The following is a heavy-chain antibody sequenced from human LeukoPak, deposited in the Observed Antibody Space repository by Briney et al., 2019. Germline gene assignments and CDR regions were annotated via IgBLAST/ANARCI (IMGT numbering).Heavy chain of an antibody. CDR3: ARGIGTSYDSSRDAFDI. CDR2: IYSPGTN. Sequence: SETLSLTCTVSADSINSGDYYWSWIRQPAGKGLEWIGRIYSPGTNYNYNPSVKSRVTISIGTSKIQFSLKLTSVTAADTAVYYCARGIGTSYDSSRDAFDIWGQGTMVTVSS. D-gene: IGHD3-22*01. V-gene: IGHV4-61*02. J-gene: IGHJ3*02. CDR1: ADSINSGDYY.